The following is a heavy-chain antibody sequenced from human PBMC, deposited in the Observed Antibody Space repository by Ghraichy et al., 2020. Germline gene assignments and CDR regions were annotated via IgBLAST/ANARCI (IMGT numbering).Heavy chain of an antibody. Sequence: GGSLRLSCVGSGFAFGSYSMNWVRQSPGKGLEWVSYITSSGRTIFYADSVKGRFTISRDNAQNSLFLQMTSLTDEDTAVYYCARGSRVVRFYYYDGMDVWGQGTTVTVSS. J-gene: IGHJ6*02. D-gene: IGHD4-23*01. CDR3: ARGSRVVRFYYYDGMDV. V-gene: IGHV3-48*02. CDR1: GFAFGSYS. CDR2: ITSSGRTI.